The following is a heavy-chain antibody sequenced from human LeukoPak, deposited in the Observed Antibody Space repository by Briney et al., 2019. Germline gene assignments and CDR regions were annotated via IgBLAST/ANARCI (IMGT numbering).Heavy chain of an antibody. CDR1: GFTFSSYG. D-gene: IGHD5-18*01. J-gene: IGHJ4*02. Sequence: PGRSLRLSCAASGFTFSSYGMHWVRQAPGKGLEWVAVIWYDGSNKYYADSVKGRFTISRDNSKNTLYLQMNSLRAEDTAVYYCARLMDTAMVWGVDYWGQGTLVTVSS. CDR3: ARLMDTAMVWGVDY. CDR2: IWYDGSNK. V-gene: IGHV3-33*01.